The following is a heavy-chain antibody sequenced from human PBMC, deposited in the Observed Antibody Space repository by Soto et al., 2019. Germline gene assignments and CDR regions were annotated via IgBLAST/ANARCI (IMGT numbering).Heavy chain of an antibody. J-gene: IGHJ6*02. CDR3: AKEFGWELQLSHPYYNSGMDV. CDR2: VSFDGSNK. CDR1: GFTFRSYG. D-gene: IGHD1-1*01. V-gene: IGHV3-30*18. Sequence: QVQLVESGGGVVQPGRSLRLSCAASGFTFRSYGMHWVRQAPGKGLEWVALVSFDGSNKYYADSVRGRFTISSDNSKSTLYLQRDILRPVDTAVYYCAKEFGWELQLSHPYYNSGMDVWGQGTTVTVSS.